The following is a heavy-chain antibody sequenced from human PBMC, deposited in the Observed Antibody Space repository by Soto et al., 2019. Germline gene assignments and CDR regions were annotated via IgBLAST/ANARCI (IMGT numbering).Heavy chain of an antibody. CDR3: ARNGIAAAGTALRFENYYYYYGMDV. V-gene: IGHV1-69*13. J-gene: IGHJ6*02. CDR1: GGTFSSYA. CDR2: IIPIFGTA. D-gene: IGHD6-13*01. Sequence: SVKVSCKASGGTFSSYAISWVPQAPGQGLEWMGGIIPIFGTANYAQKFQGRVTITADESTSTAYMELSSLRSEDTAVYYCARNGIAAAGTALRFENYYYYYGMDVWGQGTTVTVSS.